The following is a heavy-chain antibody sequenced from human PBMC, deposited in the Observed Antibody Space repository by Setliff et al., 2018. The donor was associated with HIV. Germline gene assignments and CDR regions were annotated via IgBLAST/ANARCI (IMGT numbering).Heavy chain of an antibody. Sequence: ASVKVSCKASGYTFTGYYMHWVRQAPGQGLEWMGWINPNSGGTNYAQKFQGRVTMTRDTSISTAYMELSRLRSDDTAVYYCARVGRNFVATVSADYYYYMDVWGKGTTVTVSS. CDR3: ARVGRNFVATVSADYYYYMDV. V-gene: IGHV1-2*02. J-gene: IGHJ6*03. CDR2: INPNSGGT. CDR1: GYTFTGYY. D-gene: IGHD5-12*01.